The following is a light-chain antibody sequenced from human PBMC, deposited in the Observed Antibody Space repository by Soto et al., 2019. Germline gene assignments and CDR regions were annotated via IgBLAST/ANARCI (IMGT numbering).Light chain of an antibody. J-gene: IGKJ1*01. CDR1: QSISSY. V-gene: IGKV1-39*01. Sequence: DIQMTQSPSSLSASVGDRVTITCRASQSISSYLDWYQQKPGKAPKLLIYGASSLHSGVPSRFGGSGSGADFTLTISSLQPEDFATYFCQQSYSNPRTFGQGTKVDTK. CDR3: QQSYSNPRT. CDR2: GAS.